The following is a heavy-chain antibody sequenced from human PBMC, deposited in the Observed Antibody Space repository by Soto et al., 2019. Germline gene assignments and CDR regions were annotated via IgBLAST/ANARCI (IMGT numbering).Heavy chain of an antibody. CDR3: ARGDYYDSSGYYPIDY. V-gene: IGHV4-30-4*01. J-gene: IGHJ4*02. CDR1: GGSISSGDYY. Sequence: SEILSLTCTVSGGSISSGDYYWSWIRQPPGKGLEWIGYIYYSGSTYYNPSLKSRVTISVDTSKNQFSLKLSSVTAADTAVYYCARGDYYDSSGYYPIDYWGQGTLVTSPQ. CDR2: IYYSGST. D-gene: IGHD3-22*01.